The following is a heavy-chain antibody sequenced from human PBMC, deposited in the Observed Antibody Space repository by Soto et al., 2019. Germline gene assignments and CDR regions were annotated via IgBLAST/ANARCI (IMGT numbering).Heavy chain of an antibody. D-gene: IGHD2-21*02. V-gene: IGHV3-11*06. Sequence: SLSLFGAASAFRSSSHDISWIRQAPGKGPEWIGSSSHSGSLTRYADSVKGRFSFSRANAKNSLYLQINSLRADDTAICYWVRSGDTYNLLEYWGQGTPVTVSS. CDR3: VRSGDTYNLLEY. CDR2: SSHSGSLT. CDR1: AFRSSSHD. J-gene: IGHJ4*02.